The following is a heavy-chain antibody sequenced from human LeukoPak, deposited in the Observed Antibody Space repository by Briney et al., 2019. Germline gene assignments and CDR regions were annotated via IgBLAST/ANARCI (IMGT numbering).Heavy chain of an antibody. CDR3: ARATPMEF. V-gene: IGHV3-30*03. CDR1: GFTFSSYG. J-gene: IGHJ4*02. D-gene: IGHD3-10*01. Sequence: PGGSLRLSCAASGFTFSSYGMHWVRQAPGKGLEWVAVISYDGSNKYYADSVKGRFTIPRDNSKNTLYLQMNSLRAEDTAVYYCARATPMEFWGQGTLVTVSS. CDR2: ISYDGSNK.